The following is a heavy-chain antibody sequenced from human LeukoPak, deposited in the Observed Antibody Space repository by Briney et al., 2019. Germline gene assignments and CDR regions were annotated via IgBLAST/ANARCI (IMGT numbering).Heavy chain of an antibody. D-gene: IGHD3-22*01. Sequence: SETLSLTGAVSDYSISSGNYWGWIRQPPGKGLEWIGSVYHSGSTHYSPSLKSRVTIAVDTSKNQFSLKLSSVTAADTAVYYCARNDSSGYFDYWGQGTLVTVSS. CDR1: DYSISSGNY. J-gene: IGHJ4*02. V-gene: IGHV4-38-2*01. CDR2: VYHSGST. CDR3: ARNDSSGYFDY.